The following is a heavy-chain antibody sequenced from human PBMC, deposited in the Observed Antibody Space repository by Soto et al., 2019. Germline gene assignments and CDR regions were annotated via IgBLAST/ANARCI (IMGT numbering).Heavy chain of an antibody. D-gene: IGHD6-19*01. CDR1: GGSFSGYY. V-gene: IGHV4-34*01. CDR3: ARVPLYSSGWYP. CDR2: INHSGST. Sequence: TLSLTCAVYGGSFSGYYWSWIRQPPGKGLEWIGEINHSGSTNYNPSLKSRVTISVDTSKNQFSLKLSSVTAADTAVYYCARVPLYSSGWYPWGQGTLVTVSS. J-gene: IGHJ5*02.